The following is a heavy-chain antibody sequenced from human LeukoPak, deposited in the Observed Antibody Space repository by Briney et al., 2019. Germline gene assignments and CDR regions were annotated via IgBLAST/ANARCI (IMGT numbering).Heavy chain of an antibody. V-gene: IGHV3-30*18. CDR2: ISYDGSNK. D-gene: IGHD3-22*01. CDR3: AKDLYYYTTSGYPIPDY. CDR1: GFTFSNYG. J-gene: IGHJ4*02. Sequence: GGSLRLSCAASGFTFSNYGMHGVRQAPGKGLEWVAVISYDGSNKYYADSVKGRFTISRDNSKRTLFLHMSSLRADDTALYYCAKDLYYYTTSGYPIPDYWGQGSLVTVSS.